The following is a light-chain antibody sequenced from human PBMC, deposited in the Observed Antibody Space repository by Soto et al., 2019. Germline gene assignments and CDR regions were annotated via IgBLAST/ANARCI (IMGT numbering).Light chain of an antibody. CDR3: QQYNSYPWT. Sequence: DIQMTQSPSTLSASVGDRVTITCRASQSIHSWLAWYQQRPGKAPKLLIYQASSLEIGVPSRFSVSGSGTEFTLTISSLQPDDFATYYCQQYNSYPWTFGQGTKVEIK. CDR2: QAS. V-gene: IGKV1-5*03. J-gene: IGKJ1*01. CDR1: QSIHSW.